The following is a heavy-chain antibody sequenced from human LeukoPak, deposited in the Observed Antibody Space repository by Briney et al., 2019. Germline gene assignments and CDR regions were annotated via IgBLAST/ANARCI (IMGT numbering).Heavy chain of an antibody. Sequence: ASVKVSCKASLYTLTSFYMQCVRQAPGQGLEWMGIINLSVGSTNYGQKFQGRVSMTRVTSTSTVYMELSSLRSEAKAMYWCARGYYDSSGYDPGLGYWGQGTVISVSS. J-gene: IGHJ4*02. D-gene: IGHD3-22*01. V-gene: IGHV1-46*01. CDR3: ARGYYDSSGYDPGLGY. CDR2: INLSVGST. CDR1: LYTLTSFY.